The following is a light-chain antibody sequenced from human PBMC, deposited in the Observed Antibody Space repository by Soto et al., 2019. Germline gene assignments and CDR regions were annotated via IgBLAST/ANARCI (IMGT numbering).Light chain of an antibody. CDR1: QGISSY. Sequence: AIRMTQSPSSFSASTGDRVTITCRASQGISSYLAWYQQKPGKAPKLLIYAASTLQSGVPSRFSGSGSGTEFTLTISSLQPDDFATYYCQQYNPLTFGGGTKVDVK. CDR2: AAS. V-gene: IGKV1-8*01. J-gene: IGKJ4*01. CDR3: QQYNPLT.